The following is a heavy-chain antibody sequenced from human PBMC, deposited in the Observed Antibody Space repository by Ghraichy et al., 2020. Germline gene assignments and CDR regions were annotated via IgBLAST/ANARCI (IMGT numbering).Heavy chain of an antibody. CDR2: ISSSSSTI. CDR3: ARRYYYDSGGYYH. D-gene: IGHD3-22*01. CDR1: GFAFSSYS. V-gene: IGHV3-48*01. J-gene: IGHJ4*02. Sequence: GGSLRLSCAASGFAFSSYSMNWVRQAPGKGLEWVSYISSSSSTIYYADSVKGRFTISRDNGKNSLYLQMNSLRAEDAAVYYCARRYYYDSGGYYHWGQGTLVTVSS.